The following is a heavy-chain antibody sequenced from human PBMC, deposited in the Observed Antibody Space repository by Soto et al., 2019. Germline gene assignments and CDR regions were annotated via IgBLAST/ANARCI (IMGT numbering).Heavy chain of an antibody. D-gene: IGHD6-19*01. CDR3: TRSEPSSVYYYYMDV. J-gene: IGHJ6*03. CDR2: IRSKAYGGTT. CDR1: GFTFGDYA. V-gene: IGHV3-49*03. Sequence: PGGSLRLSCTASGFTFGDYAMSWFRQAPGKGLEWVGFIRSKAYGGTTEYAASVKGRFTISRDDSKSIAYLQMNSLKTEDTAVYYCTRSEPSSVYYYYMDVWGKGTTVTVSS.